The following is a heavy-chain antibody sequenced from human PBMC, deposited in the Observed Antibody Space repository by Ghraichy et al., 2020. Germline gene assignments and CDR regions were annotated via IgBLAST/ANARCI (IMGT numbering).Heavy chain of an antibody. CDR1: GGSISSYY. V-gene: IGHV4-59*01. J-gene: IGHJ6*03. CDR3: ARAWTTGGMDV. CDR2: IYYSGST. D-gene: IGHD4-17*01. Sequence: SETLSLTCTVSGGSISSYYWSWIRQPPGKGLEWIGYIYYSGSTNYNPSLKSRVTISVDTSKNQFSLKLSSVTAADTAVYYCARAWTTGGMDVWGKGTTVTVSS.